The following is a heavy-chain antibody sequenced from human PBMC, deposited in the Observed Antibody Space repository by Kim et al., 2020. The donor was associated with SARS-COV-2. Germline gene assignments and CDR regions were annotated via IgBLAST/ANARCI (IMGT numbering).Heavy chain of an antibody. D-gene: IGHD3-10*01. CDR1: GFTFSDYY. CDR2: IRSSSTYR. CDR3: ARGSRFDYYDSGIEF. J-gene: IGHJ4*02. V-gene: IGHV3-11*06. Sequence: GGSLRLSCAASGFTFSDYYMNWIRQAPGKGLEWVSYIRSSSTYRNSADSVKGRFTISRDNAKNSLFLQMDSLTPEDTAVYYCARGSRFDYYDSGIEFWGQGTLVTVSS.